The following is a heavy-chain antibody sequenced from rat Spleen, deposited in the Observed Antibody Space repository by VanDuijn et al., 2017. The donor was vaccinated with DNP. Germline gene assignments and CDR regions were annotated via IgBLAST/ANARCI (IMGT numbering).Heavy chain of an antibody. CDR2: IIYDGSII. D-gene: IGHD1-12*01. CDR3: ARHRTIMPYYYAMDA. V-gene: IGHV5-17*01. CDR1: GFTFSDYA. J-gene: IGHJ4*01. Sequence: QLVESGGGLVQPGRSLKLSCAASGFTFSDYAMAWVRQSPKKGLEWVATIIYDGSIIYYRDSVKGRFTISRDNAQSTLYLQMDSLRSEDTATYYCARHRTIMPYYYAMDAWGQGASVTVSS.